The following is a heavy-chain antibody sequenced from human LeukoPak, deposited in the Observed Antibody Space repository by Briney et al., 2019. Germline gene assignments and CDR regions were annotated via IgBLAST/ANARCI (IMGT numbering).Heavy chain of an antibody. CDR3: ALYPQYQLPGWFDP. Sequence: GGSLRLSCTPSGFSFSNNYMKWVRQAPGKGLEWVGLIKHKDHGFVTEYAASVKGRFTISRDDSRDSLYLQMNSLKAEDTAIYYCALYPQYQLPGWFDPWGQGTLVTVSS. D-gene: IGHD2-2*01. CDR2: IKHKDHGFVT. V-gene: IGHV3-72*01. CDR1: GFSFSNNY. J-gene: IGHJ5*02.